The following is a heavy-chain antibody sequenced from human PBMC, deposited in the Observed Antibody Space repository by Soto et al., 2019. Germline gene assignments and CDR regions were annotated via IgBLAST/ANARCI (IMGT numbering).Heavy chain of an antibody. CDR1: VVSISSGCYS. D-gene: IGHD3-10*01. Sequence: SETLSLTCAFSVVSISSGCYSCSWIRQPPWKGLEWIGYIYHSGSTYYNPSLKSRVTISVDRSKNQFSLKLSSVTAADTAVYYCARATYSFGSGSYFAGFEPWGQGTLVNVS. J-gene: IGHJ5*02. V-gene: IGHV4-30-2*01. CDR3: ARATYSFGSGSYFAGFEP. CDR2: IYHSGST.